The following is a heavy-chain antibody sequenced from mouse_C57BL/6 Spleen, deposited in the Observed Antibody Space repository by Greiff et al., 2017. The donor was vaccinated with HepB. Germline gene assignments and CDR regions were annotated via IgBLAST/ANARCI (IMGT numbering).Heavy chain of an antibody. CDR1: GFSLTSYG. CDR2: IWSDGST. D-gene: IGHD2-2*01. CDR3: ARQFGYDVGAMDY. J-gene: IGHJ4*01. Sequence: QVQLQQSGPGLVAPSQSLSITCTVSGFSLTSYGVHWVRQPPGKGLEWLVVIWSDGSTTYNSALKSRLSISKDNSKSQVFLKMNSLQTDDTAMYYCARQFGYDVGAMDYWGQGTSVTVSS. V-gene: IGHV2-6-1*01.